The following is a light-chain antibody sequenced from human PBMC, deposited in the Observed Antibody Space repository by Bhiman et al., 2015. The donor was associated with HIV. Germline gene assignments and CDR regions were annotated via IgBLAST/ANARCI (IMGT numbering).Light chain of an antibody. CDR1: SSDVGGYNH. Sequence: QSALTQPASVSGSPGQSITISCTGTSSDVGGYNHVSWYQQHPGKAPKLMIYDVSYRPSGVSNRFSGSKSGNTASLTISGLQTEDEADYYCSSYTSSSTWVFGGGTKLTVL. V-gene: IGLV2-14*03. CDR2: DVS. J-gene: IGLJ3*02. CDR3: SSYTSSSTWV.